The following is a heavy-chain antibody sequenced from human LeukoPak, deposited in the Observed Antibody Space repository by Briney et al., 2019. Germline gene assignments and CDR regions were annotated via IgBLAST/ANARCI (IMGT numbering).Heavy chain of an antibody. CDR2: ISYDGSNK. D-gene: IGHD2-15*01. J-gene: IGHJ4*02. CDR1: GFTFSSYG. V-gene: IGHV3-30*18. CDR3: AKGVVVVAATPGFVGDY. Sequence: GGSLRLSCAASGFTFSSYGVHWVRQAPGKGPEWVAVISYDGSNKYYADSVKGRFTISRDNSKNTLYLQMNSLRAEDTAVYYCAKGVVVVAATPGFVGDYWGQGTLVTVSS.